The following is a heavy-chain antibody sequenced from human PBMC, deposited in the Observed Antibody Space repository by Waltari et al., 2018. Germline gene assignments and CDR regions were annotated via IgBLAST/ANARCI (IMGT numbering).Heavy chain of an antibody. J-gene: IGHJ4*02. Sequence: EVQLVETGGGLIQPGGSLRLSCAASGFAVSSNYMSWVRQAPGKGVEWVAVVERGGYTYYAESVRGRFTISRDNSKNMVYLQMNSLRADDTAVYFCARHDYCDYWGQGTLVTVSS. CDR2: VERGGYT. V-gene: IGHV3-53*02. CDR3: ARHDYCDY. CDR1: GFAVSSNY.